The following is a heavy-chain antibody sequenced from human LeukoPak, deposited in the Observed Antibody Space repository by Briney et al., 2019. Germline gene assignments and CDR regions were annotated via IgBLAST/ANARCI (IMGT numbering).Heavy chain of an antibody. J-gene: IGHJ5*02. CDR3: ARDFRHYYDSSGPNWFDP. CDR2: INPSGGST. D-gene: IGHD3-22*01. CDR1: GYTFTGYY. V-gene: IGHV1-46*01. Sequence: ASVKVSCKASGYTFTGYYMHWVRQAPGQGLEWMGIINPSGGSTSYAQKFQGRVTMTRDMSTSTVYMELSSLRSDDTAVYYCARDFRHYYDSSGPNWFDPWGQGTLVTVSS.